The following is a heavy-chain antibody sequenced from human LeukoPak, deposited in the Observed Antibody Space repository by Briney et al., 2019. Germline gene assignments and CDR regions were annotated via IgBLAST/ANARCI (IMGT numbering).Heavy chain of an antibody. D-gene: IGHD6-19*01. CDR2: IYASGST. J-gene: IGHJ4*02. CDR1: GGSISSYY. Sequence: SETLSLTCTVSGGSISSYYWSWMRQPAGKGLEWIGRIYASGSTNYNPSLTSRVTMSVDTSKNQSSLKLSSVTAADTAVYYCARRGAVAVLDYWGQGTLVTVSS. V-gene: IGHV4-4*07. CDR3: ARRGAVAVLDY.